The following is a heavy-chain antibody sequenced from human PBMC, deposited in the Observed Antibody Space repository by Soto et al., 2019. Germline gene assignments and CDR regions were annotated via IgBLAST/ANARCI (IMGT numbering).Heavy chain of an antibody. CDR3: ARDSRYCSSTSCYYY. CDR1: GGTFSSYT. V-gene: IGHV1-69*04. Sequence: ASVKVSCKASGGTFSSYTISWVRQAPGQGLEWMGRIIPILGIANYAQKFQGRVTITADKSTSTAYMELSSLRSEDTAVYYCARDSRYCSSTSCYYYWGQGTLVTVSS. CDR2: IIPILGIA. D-gene: IGHD2-2*01. J-gene: IGHJ4*02.